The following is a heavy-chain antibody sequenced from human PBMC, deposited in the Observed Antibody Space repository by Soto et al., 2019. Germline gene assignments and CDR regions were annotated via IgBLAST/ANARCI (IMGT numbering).Heavy chain of an antibody. J-gene: IGHJ4*02. D-gene: IGHD6-6*01. CDR2: ISYDGSNK. CDR3: AKGPARRTLYYFDY. Sequence: GSLRLSCAASGFTFSSYGMHWVRQAPGKGLEWVAVISYDGSNKYYADSVKGRFTISRDNSKDTLYLQMNSLRAEDTAVYYCAKGPARRTLYYFDYWGQGTLVTVSS. V-gene: IGHV3-30*18. CDR1: GFTFSSYG.